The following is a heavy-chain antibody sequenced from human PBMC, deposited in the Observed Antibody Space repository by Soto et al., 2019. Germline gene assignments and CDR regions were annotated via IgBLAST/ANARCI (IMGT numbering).Heavy chain of an antibody. D-gene: IGHD4-17*01. V-gene: IGHV4-39*01. J-gene: IGHJ3*02. CDR1: GGSISSSSYY. CDR2: IYYSGST. CDR3: ARTKAPPYTVTTVMSAFDN. Sequence: QLQLQESGPGLVKPSETLSLTCTVSGGSISSSSYYWGWIRQPPGKGLEWIGSIYYSGSTYYNPSLKSRVTIAVDTSKNQFSRRLSSVAAADTAVYYCARTKAPPYTVTTVMSAFDNWGQGTMVTVSS.